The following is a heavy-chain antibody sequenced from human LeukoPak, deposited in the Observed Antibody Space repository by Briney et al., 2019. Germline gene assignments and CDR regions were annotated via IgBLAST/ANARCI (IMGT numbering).Heavy chain of an antibody. V-gene: IGHV4-34*01. CDR3: ARRSSRYYGSRAYRKYYFDY. CDR2: INHSGTT. J-gene: IGHJ4*02. CDR1: GGSFSGYY. Sequence: SETLSLTCAVYGGSFSGYYWRWIRQPPGKGLEWIGEINHSGTTNYSPSLKSRVTILVDTSKNQLSLKLTSVTAADTAMYYCARRSSRYYGSRAYRKYYFDYWGQGTPVTVSS. D-gene: IGHD3-10*01.